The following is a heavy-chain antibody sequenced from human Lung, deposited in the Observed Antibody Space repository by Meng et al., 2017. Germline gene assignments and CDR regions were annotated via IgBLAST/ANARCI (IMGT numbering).Heavy chain of an antibody. V-gene: IGHV4-34*01. CDR2: INHSGST. Sequence: QVHLTQCGAGLLQPSETPSLTCVVSGGSFSDYYWSWIRQPPGKGLEWIGEINHSGSTNYHPSLESRATISVDTSQNNLSLKLSSVTAADSAVYYCARGPTTMAHDFDYWGQGTLVTVSS. J-gene: IGHJ4*02. D-gene: IGHD4-11*01. CDR1: GGSFSDYY. CDR3: ARGPTTMAHDFDY.